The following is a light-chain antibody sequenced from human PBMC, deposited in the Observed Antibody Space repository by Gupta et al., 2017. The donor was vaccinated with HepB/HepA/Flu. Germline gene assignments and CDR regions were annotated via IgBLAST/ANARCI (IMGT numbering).Light chain of an antibody. J-gene: IGLJ2*01. Sequence: QSVLTQPPSASGTPGQRVTISCSGSSSNIGSNTVNWYQQLPRTAPKLLIYSNNRRHSGVPDRFSGSKYGTSASLAISGLQAEDEADYYCAAGDDSLNGPVFGGGTKLTVL. CDR1: SSNIGSNT. CDR2: SNN. V-gene: IGLV1-44*01. CDR3: AAGDDSLNGPV.